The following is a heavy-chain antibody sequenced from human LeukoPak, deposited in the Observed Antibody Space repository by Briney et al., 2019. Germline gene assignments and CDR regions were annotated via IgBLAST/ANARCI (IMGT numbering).Heavy chain of an antibody. D-gene: IGHD2-21*02. CDR3: VSAYCGGDCYHSLLTN. J-gene: IGHJ4*02. CDR1: GGSISSSNW. V-gene: IGHV4-4*02. Sequence: PSETLSLTCAVSGGSISSSNWWSWVRQPPGKGLEWIGEIYHSGSTNYNPSLKSRVTIPMDRSKNQFSLRLTSLTAADTAVYYCVSAYCGGDCYHSLLTNWGQGILVTVSS. CDR2: IYHSGST.